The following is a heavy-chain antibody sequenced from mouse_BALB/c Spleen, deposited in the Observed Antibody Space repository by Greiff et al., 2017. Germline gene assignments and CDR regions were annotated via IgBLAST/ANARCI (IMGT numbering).Heavy chain of an antibody. V-gene: IGHV5-6-4*01. D-gene: IGHD2-1*01. CDR2: ISSGGSYT. CDR3: TRVYGNYYAMDY. CDR1: GFTFSSYT. Sequence: EVMLVESGGGLVKPGGSLKLSCAASGFTFSSYTMSWVRQTPEKRLEWVATISSGGSYTYYPDSVKGRFTISRDNAKNTLYLQMSSLKSEDTAMYYCTRVYGNYYAMDYWGQGTSVTVSS. J-gene: IGHJ4*01.